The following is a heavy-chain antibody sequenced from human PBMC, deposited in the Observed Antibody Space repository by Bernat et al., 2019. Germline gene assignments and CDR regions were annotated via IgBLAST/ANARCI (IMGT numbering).Heavy chain of an antibody. Sequence: EVKLVESGGGLVHPGGSLRLSCAAYGFTFSSYSLNWARQAPVKGLEWVSSISSSSSYIYYSDSVKGRFTISRDNAKNSLYLQMNSLRAEDTAVYYCARDCCSSISCYFDPWGQGTLVTVSS. D-gene: IGHD2-2*01. CDR2: ISSSSSYI. V-gene: IGHV3-21*01. CDR3: ARDCCSSISCYFDP. CDR1: GFTFSSYS. J-gene: IGHJ5*02.